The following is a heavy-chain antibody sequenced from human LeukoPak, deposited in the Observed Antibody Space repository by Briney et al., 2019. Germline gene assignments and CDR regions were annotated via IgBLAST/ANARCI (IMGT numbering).Heavy chain of an antibody. Sequence: ETLSLTCAVYGGSFSGYYWSWIRQAPGKGLEWVSGISGSGGSTYYPDSVKGRFTISRDNSKNTLYLQMNSLRAEDTAVYYCAKEKGVGATFANWFDPWGQGTLVTVSS. D-gene: IGHD1-26*01. CDR3: AKEKGVGATFANWFDP. CDR2: ISGSGGST. CDR1: GGSFSGYY. J-gene: IGHJ5*02. V-gene: IGHV3-23*01.